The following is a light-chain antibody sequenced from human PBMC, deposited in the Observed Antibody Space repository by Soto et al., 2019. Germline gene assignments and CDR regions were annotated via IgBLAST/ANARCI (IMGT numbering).Light chain of an antibody. CDR3: QQSYGTPIT. Sequence: DIHMTQSLPSLSASVRDIVTIASRASQSISRYLNWYQQKPGKAPNLLIYVASSLQSEVPSRFSGSGSGTDFTLTITSLQPEDFATYYCQQSYGTPITFGQGTRLDIK. CDR2: VAS. J-gene: IGKJ5*01. V-gene: IGKV1-39*01. CDR1: QSISRY.